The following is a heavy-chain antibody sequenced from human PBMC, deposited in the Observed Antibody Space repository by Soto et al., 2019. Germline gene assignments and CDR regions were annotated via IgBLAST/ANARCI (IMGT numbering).Heavy chain of an antibody. D-gene: IGHD4-17*01. CDR2: IIPAFGTA. CDR1: GGTFSSHT. J-gene: IGHJ2*01. CDR3: ARPDFGDYWYFDL. Sequence: QDQLVQSGAEVKKPGSSVKVSCKASGGTFSSHTFSWVRQAPGQGLEWMGRIIPAFGTATYAQKFQGRVTITADESATTVYMEQNRLRSEDTAVYYCARPDFGDYWYFDLWGRGTLVTVSS. V-gene: IGHV1-69*08.